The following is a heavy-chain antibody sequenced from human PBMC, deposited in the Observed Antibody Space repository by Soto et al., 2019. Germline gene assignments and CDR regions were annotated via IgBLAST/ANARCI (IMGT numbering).Heavy chain of an antibody. CDR2: IYPGDSDT. CDR1: GYSFTSYW. CDR3: ASHGNSGYYGMDV. D-gene: IGHD1-7*01. V-gene: IGHV5-51*01. Sequence: AESLKISCKGSGYSFTSYWIGWVRQMPGKGLEWMGIIYPGDSDTRYSPSFQGQVTISADKSISTAYLQWSSLKASDTAMYYCASHGNSGYYGMDVWGHGSTVTVSS. J-gene: IGHJ6*02.